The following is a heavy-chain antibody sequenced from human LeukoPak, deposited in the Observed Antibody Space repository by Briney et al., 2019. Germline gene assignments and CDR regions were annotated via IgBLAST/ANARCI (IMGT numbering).Heavy chain of an antibody. Sequence: GGSLRLSCEGSGLVLSDYWMSWVRQAPGKGLEWVANIKQDGSEKYYADSVKGRFTMSRDNSKNSLYLQMNSLRAEDTAVYYCVRMVSGWPNWIDPWGQGTQVTVSS. D-gene: IGHD6-19*01. V-gene: IGHV3-7*01. CDR3: VRMVSGWPNWIDP. J-gene: IGHJ5*02. CDR1: GLVLSDYW. CDR2: IKQDGSEK.